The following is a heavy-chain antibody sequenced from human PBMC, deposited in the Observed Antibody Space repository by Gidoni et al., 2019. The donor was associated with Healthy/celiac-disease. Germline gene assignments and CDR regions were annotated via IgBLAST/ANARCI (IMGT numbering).Heavy chain of an antibody. Sequence: QVQMVQSGAEVKKPGASVQVSCKTGGYTLSSYGISWGRQAPGQGLECMGWISAYNGNTNYAQKLQGRVTMTTDTSTSSAYRELRSLRSDDAAVYYCARVGGAVYYYGMDVWGQGTTVTFSS. CDR3: ARVGGAVYYYGMDV. D-gene: IGHD1-26*01. J-gene: IGHJ6*02. CDR1: GYTLSSYG. V-gene: IGHV1-18*01. CDR2: ISAYNGNT.